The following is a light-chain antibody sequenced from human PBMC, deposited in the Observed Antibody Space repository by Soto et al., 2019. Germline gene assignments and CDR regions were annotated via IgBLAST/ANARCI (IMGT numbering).Light chain of an antibody. V-gene: IGKV3-20*01. CDR3: QQYGSSPPVT. CDR2: GAS. CDR1: QSVTNTY. Sequence: IVLTQSPGTLSLSPGERATLSCRASQSVTNTYLAWYQQKAGQAPRLLIFGASSRATGIPDRFSGSGSGTDFTLTITRLEPEDFAVYYCQQYGSSPPVTFGGGTKVEIK. J-gene: IGKJ4*01.